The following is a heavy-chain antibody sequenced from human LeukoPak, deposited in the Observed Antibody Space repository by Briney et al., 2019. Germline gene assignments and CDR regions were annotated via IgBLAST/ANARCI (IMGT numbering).Heavy chain of an antibody. CDR3: ARGDYVWGTSGYYFDY. CDR2: ISSSGSTI. CDR1: GFTFSDYY. Sequence: PGGSLRLSCAASGFTFSDYYMSWIRQAPGKGLEWVSYISSSGSTIYNADSVKGRFTISMDNTKNSLYLQMNSLRAEDTAVYYCARGDYVWGTSGYYFDYWGQGTLVTVSS. D-gene: IGHD3-16*01. J-gene: IGHJ4*02. V-gene: IGHV3-11*04.